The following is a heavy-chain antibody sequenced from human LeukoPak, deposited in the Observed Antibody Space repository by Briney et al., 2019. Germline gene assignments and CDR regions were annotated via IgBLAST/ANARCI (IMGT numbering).Heavy chain of an antibody. V-gene: IGHV3-33*01. CDR1: GFTFSSYG. D-gene: IGHD2/OR15-2a*01. CDR2: IWYDGSNK. CDR3: ARGSRISYYFDY. J-gene: IGHJ4*02. Sequence: GRSLRLSCAASGFTFSSYGMRWVRQAPGKGLEWVAVIWYDGSNKYYADSVKGRFTISRDNSKNTLYLQMNSLRAEDTAVYYCARGSRISYYFDYWGQGTLVTVSS.